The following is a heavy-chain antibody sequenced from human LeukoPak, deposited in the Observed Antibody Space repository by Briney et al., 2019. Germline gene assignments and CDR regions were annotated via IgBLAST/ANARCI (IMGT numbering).Heavy chain of an antibody. CDR2: IYYSGST. Sequence: SETLSLTCTVSGGSISSYYWSWIRQPPGKGLEWIGYIYYSGSTNYNPSLKSRVTMSVDTSKNQFSLKLSSVTAADTAVYYCARYGLAYTYDFWGQGTLVTVSS. J-gene: IGHJ4*02. D-gene: IGHD3-16*01. CDR3: ARYGLAYTYDF. V-gene: IGHV4-59*01. CDR1: GGSISSYY.